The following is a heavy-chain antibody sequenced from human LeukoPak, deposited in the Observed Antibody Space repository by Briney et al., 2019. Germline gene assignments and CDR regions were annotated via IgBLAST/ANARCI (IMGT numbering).Heavy chain of an antibody. CDR3: ARDCWPRSSGYYYCY. V-gene: IGHV1-18*01. CDR1: DYTFTSYG. CDR2: ISAYNGNT. D-gene: IGHD3-22*01. Sequence: GASVKVSCKASDYTFTSYGISWVRQAPGQGLEWMGWISAYNGNTNYAQKLQGRVTMTTDTSTSTAYMELRSLRSDDTAVYYCARDCWPRSSGYYYCYWGQGTLVTVSS. J-gene: IGHJ4*02.